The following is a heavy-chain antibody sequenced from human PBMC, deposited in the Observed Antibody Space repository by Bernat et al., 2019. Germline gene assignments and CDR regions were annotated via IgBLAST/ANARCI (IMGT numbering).Heavy chain of an antibody. CDR1: GYTFTSYG. CDR3: AREGWYSSGYYFGPNYI. J-gene: IGHJ3*02. D-gene: IGHD3-22*01. CDR2: ISAYNGNT. V-gene: IGHV1-18*04. Sequence: QVQLVQSGAEVKKPGASVKVSCKASGYTFTSYGISWVRQAPGQGLEWMGWISAYNGNTNYAQKRQGGVTMTTDTSTSTAYMGLRSLGSDDTAVYYCAREGWYSSGYYFGPNYIWGQGTMVTVSS.